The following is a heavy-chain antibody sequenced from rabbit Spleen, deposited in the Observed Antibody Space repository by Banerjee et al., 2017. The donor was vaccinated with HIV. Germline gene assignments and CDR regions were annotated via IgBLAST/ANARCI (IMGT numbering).Heavy chain of an antibody. D-gene: IGHD1-1*01. V-gene: IGHV1S40*01. CDR2: IDPVFGVT. Sequence: QSLEESGGDLVKPGASLTLTCTASGFTINSNYYMCWVRQAPGKGLEWIGYIDPVFGVTYYATWVNGRFTISSQNAQNTLYLQLNSLTVADTATYFCVRGASSSGYYSLWGPGTLVTVS. CDR3: VRGASSSGYYSL. CDR1: GFTINSNYY. J-gene: IGHJ4*01.